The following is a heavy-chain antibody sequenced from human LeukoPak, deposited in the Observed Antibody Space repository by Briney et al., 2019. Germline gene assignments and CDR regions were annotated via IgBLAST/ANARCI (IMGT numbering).Heavy chain of an antibody. J-gene: IGHJ4*02. CDR1: GFTSSSYS. V-gene: IGHV3-21*01. D-gene: IGHD3-9*01. CDR2: ISSSSSYI. Sequence: GGSLRLSCAASGFTSSSYSMNWVRQAPGKGLEWVSSISSSSSYIYYADSVKGRFTISRDNAKNSLYLQMNSLRAEDTAVYYCGRDNDLLRYFDWPLDYWGQGTLVTVSS. CDR3: GRDNDLLRYFDWPLDY.